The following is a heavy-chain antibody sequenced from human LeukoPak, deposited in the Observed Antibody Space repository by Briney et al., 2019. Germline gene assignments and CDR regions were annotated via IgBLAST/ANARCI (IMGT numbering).Heavy chain of an antibody. J-gene: IGHJ4*02. Sequence: SETLSLTCTVSGGSISSSSYYWGWIRQPPGKRLEWIGSIYYSGTAYYNPSLKSRVTISVDKSKNQFSVKLTSVTAADTAAYYCARQSGFLSTFDYWGQGTLVTASS. CDR3: ARQSGFLSTFDY. D-gene: IGHD5/OR15-5a*01. CDR2: IYYSGTA. CDR1: GGSISSSSYY. V-gene: IGHV4-39*01.